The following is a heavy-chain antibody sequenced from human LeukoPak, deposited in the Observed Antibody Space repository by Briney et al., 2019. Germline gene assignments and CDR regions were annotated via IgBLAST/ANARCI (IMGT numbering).Heavy chain of an antibody. CDR2: INPNSGDT. J-gene: IGHJ3*02. Sequence: GASVKVSCKTSGYTFTGYYMHWVRQAPGQGLEWMGCINPNSGDTNYAQKFQGRVTMTEDTSTDTAYMELSSLRSEDTAVYYCATVGYSSTHDAFDIWGQGTMVTVSS. CDR1: GYTFTGYY. D-gene: IGHD6-13*01. CDR3: ATVGYSSTHDAFDI. V-gene: IGHV1-2*02.